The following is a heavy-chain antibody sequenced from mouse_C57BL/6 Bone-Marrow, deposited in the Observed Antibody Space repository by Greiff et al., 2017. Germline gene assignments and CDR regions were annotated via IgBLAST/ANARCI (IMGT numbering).Heavy chain of an antibody. Sequence: VKLQQPGAELVKPGASVKMSCKASGYTFTSYWITWVKQRPGQGLEWIGDIYPGSGSTNYNEKFKSKATLTVATSSSTAYMQLSSLTSEDSAVYYCARRAGDYDWFAYWGQGTLVTVSA. CDR2: IYPGSGST. J-gene: IGHJ3*01. CDR3: ARRAGDYDWFAY. CDR1: GYTFTSYW. D-gene: IGHD2-4*01. V-gene: IGHV1-55*01.